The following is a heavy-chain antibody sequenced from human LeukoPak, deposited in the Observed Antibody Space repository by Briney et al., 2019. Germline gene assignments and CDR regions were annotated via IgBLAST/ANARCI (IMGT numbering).Heavy chain of an antibody. CDR3: ASADSSGQDAFDI. Sequence: PSETPSLTCTVSGGSISSGGYYWSWIRQHPGKGLEWIGYIYYSGSTYYNPSLKSRVTISVDTSKNQFSLKLSSVTAADTAVYYCASADSSGQDAFDIWGQGTMVTVSS. D-gene: IGHD3-22*01. V-gene: IGHV4-31*03. CDR2: IYYSGST. J-gene: IGHJ3*02. CDR1: GGSISSGGYY.